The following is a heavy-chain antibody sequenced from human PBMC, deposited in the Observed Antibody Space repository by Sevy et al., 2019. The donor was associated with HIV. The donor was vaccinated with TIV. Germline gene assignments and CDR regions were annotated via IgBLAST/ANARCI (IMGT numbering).Heavy chain of an antibody. J-gene: IGHJ4*02. CDR2: ILFDGRNK. CDR1: GFTFSDFA. Sequence: GGYLRLSCAASGFTFSDFAMAWVRQAPGKGLEWVALILFDGRNKYYADSVMGRFTISRDNSKKTLFLEMNSLRHDDTAMYYCASRGGDFWNGYNFDHWGQGTLVTVSS. CDR3: ASRGGDFWNGYNFDH. V-gene: IGHV3-30*03. D-gene: IGHD3-3*01.